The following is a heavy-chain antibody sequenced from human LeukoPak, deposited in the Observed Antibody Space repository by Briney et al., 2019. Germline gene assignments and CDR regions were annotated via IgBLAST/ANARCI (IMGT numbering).Heavy chain of an antibody. D-gene: IGHD3-3*01. CDR1: GLPFSSYA. CDR2: IYSGGST. J-gene: IGHJ3*02. V-gene: IGHV3-66*01. CDR3: ARLTYYDFSDAFDI. Sequence: GGSLRLSCAAPGLPFSSYAITWARQAPGKGLGGASVIYSGGSTYYADSVKGRFTISRDNSKNTLYLQMNSLRAEDTAVYYCARLTYYDFSDAFDIWGQGTMVTVSS.